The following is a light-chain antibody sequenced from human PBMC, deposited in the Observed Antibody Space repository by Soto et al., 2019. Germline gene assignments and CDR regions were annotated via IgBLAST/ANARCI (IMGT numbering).Light chain of an antibody. CDR3: SSYTTTSTRVV. CDR1: SSDVGGYNS. CDR2: DVT. V-gene: IGLV2-14*03. Sequence: QSALTQPASVSGSPGQSITISCTGTSSDVGGYNSVSWYQQHPGTAPKLMIYDVTNRPSGVSNRFSGSKSGDMASLTISGLQAEDEADYYCSSYTTTSTRVVFGGGTKSPS. J-gene: IGLJ2*01.